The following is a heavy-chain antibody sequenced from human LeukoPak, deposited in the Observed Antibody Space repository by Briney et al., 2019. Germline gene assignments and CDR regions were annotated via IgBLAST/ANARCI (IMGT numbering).Heavy chain of an antibody. Sequence: ASVKVSCKASGYTFTCYYMHWVRQAPGQGLEWMGWINPNSGGTNYAQKFQGRVTMTRDTSISTAYMELSRLRSDDTAVYYCARARMIVVVDAFDIWGQGTMVTVSS. CDR3: ARARMIVVVDAFDI. CDR1: GYTFTCYY. CDR2: INPNSGGT. V-gene: IGHV1-2*02. D-gene: IGHD3-22*01. J-gene: IGHJ3*02.